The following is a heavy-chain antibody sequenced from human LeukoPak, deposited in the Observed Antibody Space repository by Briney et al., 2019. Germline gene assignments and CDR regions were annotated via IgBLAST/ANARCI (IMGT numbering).Heavy chain of an antibody. Sequence: GGSLRLSCATSGITFSNYGMSWVRQAPGKGLEWVAFIRYDGSNKYYADSVKGRFTISRDNAKNTLYLQMNSLRAEDTAVYYCARGFSEQWLVRWGQGTLVTVSS. CDR2: IRYDGSNK. CDR1: GITFSNYG. V-gene: IGHV3-30*02. J-gene: IGHJ4*02. CDR3: ARGFSEQWLVR. D-gene: IGHD6-19*01.